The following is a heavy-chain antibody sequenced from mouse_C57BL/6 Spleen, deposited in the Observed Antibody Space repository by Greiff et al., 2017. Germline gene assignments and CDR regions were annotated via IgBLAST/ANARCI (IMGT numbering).Heavy chain of an antibody. CDR1: GYTFTAYA. Sequence: QVQLQQSGAELVRPGASVTLSCKASGYTFTAYAMHWVKQTPVHSLEWIGAIDPETGGTAYNQKFKGKAILTADKSSSTDYMERRSLTSEDSAVYYCTVVARDWYFDVWGTGTTVTVSS. V-gene: IGHV1-15*01. J-gene: IGHJ1*03. D-gene: IGHD1-1*01. CDR3: TVVARDWYFDV. CDR2: IDPETGGT.